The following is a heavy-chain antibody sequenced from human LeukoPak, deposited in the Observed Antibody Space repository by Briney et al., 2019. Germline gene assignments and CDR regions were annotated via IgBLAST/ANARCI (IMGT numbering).Heavy chain of an antibody. CDR2: IYYSGST. V-gene: IGHV4-39*07. CDR3: ARDPSAAGDY. CDR1: GGSISSSSYY. J-gene: IGHJ4*02. D-gene: IGHD6-25*01. Sequence: SETLPLTCTVSGGSISSSSYYWGWIRQPPGKGLEWIGSIYYSGSTYYNPSLKSRVTISVDTSKNQFSLKLSSVTAADTAVYYCARDPSAAGDYWGQGTLVTVSS.